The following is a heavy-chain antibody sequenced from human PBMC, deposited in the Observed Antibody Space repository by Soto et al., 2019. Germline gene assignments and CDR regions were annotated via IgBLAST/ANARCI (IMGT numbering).Heavy chain of an antibody. CDR1: GYCFTCDS. CDR3: ATRPAYSTSCDAFDI. Sequence: ASSKASGYCFTCDSRHWLRQAPGQRLEWMGWINAGNGNTKYSQKFQGRVTMTADTSTSTAYMDLRSLRSDDTAVYYCATRPAYSTSCDAFDILVQGTMDIV. D-gene: IGHD6-6*01. V-gene: IGHV1-3*01. CDR2: INAGNGNT. J-gene: IGHJ3*02.